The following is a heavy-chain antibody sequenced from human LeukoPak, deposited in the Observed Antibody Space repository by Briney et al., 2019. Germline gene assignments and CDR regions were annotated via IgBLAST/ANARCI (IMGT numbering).Heavy chain of an antibody. CDR3: ARDRAWAFDI. CDR1: GFTFSGYS. J-gene: IGHJ3*02. CDR2: ISFSSSII. V-gene: IGHV3-48*02. Sequence: GGSLRLSCAASGFTFSGYSMNWVRQAPGKGLEWVSYISFSSSIIFYADSVQGRFTISRDNAKNSVYLQMNSLRDEDTAVYYCARDRAWAFDIWGQGTMVTVSS.